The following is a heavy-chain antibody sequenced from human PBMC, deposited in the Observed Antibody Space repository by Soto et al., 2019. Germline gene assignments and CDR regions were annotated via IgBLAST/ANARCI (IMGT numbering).Heavy chain of an antibody. D-gene: IGHD1-26*01. Sequence: GGSLRLSCVASGFTFSSYGMHWVRQAPGKELEWVAIISYDGSNTYYADSVKGRFTISRDNSKNTLYLQMNSLRAEDTSVYYCAKEGGLSGSYYISSSYYFDYWGQGTLVTVSS. J-gene: IGHJ4*02. CDR2: ISYDGSNT. CDR1: GFTFSSYG. CDR3: AKEGGLSGSYYISSSYYFDY. V-gene: IGHV3-30*18.